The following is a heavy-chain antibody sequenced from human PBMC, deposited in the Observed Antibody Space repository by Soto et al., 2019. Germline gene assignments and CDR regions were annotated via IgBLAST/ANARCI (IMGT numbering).Heavy chain of an antibody. D-gene: IGHD2-15*01. CDR3: ARPPPDHLVGTWGLH. J-gene: IGHJ1*01. V-gene: IGHV3-11*01. CDR1: GFTFSEYY. CDR2: ISSSGTTT. Sequence: QVQLVGSGGGLVKPGGSLRLSCAASGFTFSEYYMSWLRQAPGKGLEWLSYISSSGTTTYYADSVKGRFTISRDNVKNSLYLQMNRLRAEDTAVYYCARPPPDHLVGTWGLHWGQGTLVTVSS.